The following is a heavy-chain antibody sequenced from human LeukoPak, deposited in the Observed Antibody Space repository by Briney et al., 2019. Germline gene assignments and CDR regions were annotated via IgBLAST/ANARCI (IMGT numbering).Heavy chain of an antibody. Sequence: PSETLSLTCTVSGGSISSYYWSWIRQPPGKGLEWIGYIYYSGSTNYNPSLKSRVTISVDTSKNQFSLKLSSVTAADTAVYYCARESPGGYDDDYWGQGTLVTVSS. J-gene: IGHJ4*02. V-gene: IGHV4-59*12. CDR1: GGSISSYY. CDR2: IYYSGST. CDR3: ARESPGGYDDDY. D-gene: IGHD5-12*01.